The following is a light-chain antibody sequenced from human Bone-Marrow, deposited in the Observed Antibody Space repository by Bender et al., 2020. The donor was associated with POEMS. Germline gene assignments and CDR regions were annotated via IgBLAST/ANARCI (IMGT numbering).Light chain of an antibody. J-gene: IGLJ2*01. CDR1: ALPQQY. Sequence: SNELTQPPSVSVSPGQTARITCSGDALPQQYSYWYQQKPGQAPVLLIYKDTERPSGIPERFSGSSSGTTVTLTLSGVQAEDEADYYCQSADSPGTSVIFGGGTKLTVL. V-gene: IGLV3-25*03. CDR3: QSADSPGTSVI. CDR2: KDT.